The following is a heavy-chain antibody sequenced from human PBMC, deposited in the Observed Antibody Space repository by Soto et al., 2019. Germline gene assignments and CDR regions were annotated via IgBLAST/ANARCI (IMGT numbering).Heavy chain of an antibody. V-gene: IGHV3-23*01. Sequence: PGGSLRLSCAASGFTFSSYAMSWVRQAPGKGLEWVSAISGSGGSTYYADSVKGRFTISRDNSKNTLYLQMNSLRAEDTAVYYCVFAPAAYGEYVPFDYWGQGTLVTVSS. CDR2: ISGSGGST. J-gene: IGHJ4*02. D-gene: IGHD4-17*01. CDR1: GFTFSSYA. CDR3: VFAPAAYGEYVPFDY.